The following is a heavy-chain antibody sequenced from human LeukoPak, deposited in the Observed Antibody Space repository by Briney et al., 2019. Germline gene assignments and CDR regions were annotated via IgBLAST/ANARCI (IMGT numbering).Heavy chain of an antibody. CDR2: ISSSGSTI. V-gene: IGHV3-11*01. CDR3: ARARAYDFWSGYLRPTYGMDV. CDR1: GFTFSDYY. J-gene: IGHJ6*02. D-gene: IGHD3-3*01. Sequence: GGSLRLSCAASGFTFSDYYMSWIRQAPGKGLEWVSYISSSGSTIYYADSVKGRFTISRDNAKNSLYLQVNSLRAEDTAVYYCARARAYDFWSGYLRPTYGMDVWGQGTTVTVSS.